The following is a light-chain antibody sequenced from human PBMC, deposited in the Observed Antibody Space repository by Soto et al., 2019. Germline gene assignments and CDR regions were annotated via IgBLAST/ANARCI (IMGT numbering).Light chain of an antibody. CDR3: QQYNNWPWT. CDR2: GAS. Sequence: EIVMTQSPATLSVSPGERATLSCRASQSVSSNLAWYQQKPGQAPRLLIYGASTRATGIPARFSGSGSGTECTLTISSLQSEDFAVYYSQQYNNWPWTFGQGTKVEIQ. V-gene: IGKV3-15*01. CDR1: QSVSSN. J-gene: IGKJ1*01.